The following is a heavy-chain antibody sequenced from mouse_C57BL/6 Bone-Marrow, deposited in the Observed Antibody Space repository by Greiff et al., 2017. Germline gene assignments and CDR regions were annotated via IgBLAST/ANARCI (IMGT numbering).Heavy chain of an antibody. D-gene: IGHD2-4*01. Sequence: QVQLQQPGAELVRPGSSVKLSCKASGYTFTSYWMDWVKQRPGQGLEWIGNIYPSDSETHYNQKFKDKATLTVDKSSSTAYMQLSSLTSEDSAVYYCAISGAYDYEHWGQGTLVTVSA. V-gene: IGHV1-61*01. J-gene: IGHJ3*01. CDR1: GYTFTSYW. CDR2: IYPSDSET. CDR3: AISGAYDYEH.